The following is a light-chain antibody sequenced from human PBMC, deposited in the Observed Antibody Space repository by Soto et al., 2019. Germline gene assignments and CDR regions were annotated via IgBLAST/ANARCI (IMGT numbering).Light chain of an antibody. CDR1: QSISIN. J-gene: IGKJ1*01. CDR2: GAS. V-gene: IGKV3-15*01. CDR3: QQSSNWQGT. Sequence: EIVMTQSPATLSVSPGERATLSCRASQSISINLAWYQQKPGQAPRLLSYGASTRATGIPARFSGTGSGTEFTLTISSLEPEDFAVYYCQQSSNWQGTFGRGTKVDIK.